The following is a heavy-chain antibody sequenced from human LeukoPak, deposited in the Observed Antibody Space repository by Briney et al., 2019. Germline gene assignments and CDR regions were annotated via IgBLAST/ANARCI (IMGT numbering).Heavy chain of an antibody. J-gene: IGHJ3*02. Sequence: GGSLRLSCAASGFTFSSYSMNWVRQAPGKGLEWVSSISSSSSYIYYADSVKSRFTISRDNAKNSLYLQMNSLRAEDTAVYYCARVYCTNGVCYNAFDIWGQGTMVTVSS. D-gene: IGHD2-8*01. CDR1: GFTFSSYS. CDR3: ARVYCTNGVCYNAFDI. CDR2: ISSSSSYI. V-gene: IGHV3-21*01.